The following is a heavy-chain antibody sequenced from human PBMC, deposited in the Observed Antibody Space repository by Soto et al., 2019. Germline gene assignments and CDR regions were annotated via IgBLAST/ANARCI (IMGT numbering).Heavy chain of an antibody. CDR3: GRGDRVAFDL. J-gene: IGHJ3*01. Sequence: EVQLVESGGGLVRPGGSLRLSCAASGFTFSYYWMHWVRQAPGKGLVWVSRIHSDGSSTTYADFVKGRFIISRDNARNTVDWQMNSVRVEDTAVYSCGRGDRVAFDLWGQGTVVTVSS. V-gene: IGHV3-74*01. CDR1: GFTFSYYW. CDR2: IHSDGSST.